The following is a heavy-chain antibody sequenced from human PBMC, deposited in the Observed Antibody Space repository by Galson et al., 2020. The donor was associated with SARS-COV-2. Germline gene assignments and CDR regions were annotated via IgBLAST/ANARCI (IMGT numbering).Heavy chain of an antibody. CDR3: VRGVHSGTYFFDY. J-gene: IGHJ4*02. CDR1: EFTLSNYW. CDR2: INSDGSST. V-gene: IGHV3-74*01. Sequence: ALHGESLKISCAASEFTLSNYWIHWVRQAPGKGPVWVSRINSDGSSTSYADSVQGRFIISRDYAKNTVYLQMNSLRAEDTAVYYCVRGVHSGTYFFDYWGQGTLVTVSS. D-gene: IGHD1-26*01.